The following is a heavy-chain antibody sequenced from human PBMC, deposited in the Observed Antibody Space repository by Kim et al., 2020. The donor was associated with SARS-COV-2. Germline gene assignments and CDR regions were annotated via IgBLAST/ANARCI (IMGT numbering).Heavy chain of an antibody. CDR1: GFTFDDYA. J-gene: IGHJ4*02. Sequence: GGSLRLSCAASGFTFDDYAMHWVRQAPGKGLEWVSGLSWNSGSIGYADFVKGRFTISRDNARNSLYLQMNSLRAEDTALYYCAKIAVRTAMVKAYFDYWGQGTLVTVSS. V-gene: IGHV3-9*01. D-gene: IGHD5-18*01. CDR2: LSWNSGSI. CDR3: AKIAVRTAMVKAYFDY.